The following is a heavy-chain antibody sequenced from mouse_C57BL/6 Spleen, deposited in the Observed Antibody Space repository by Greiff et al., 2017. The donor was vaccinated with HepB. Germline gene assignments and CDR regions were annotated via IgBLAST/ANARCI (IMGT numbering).Heavy chain of an antibody. CDR3: TRLGDYDGRVWFAY. CDR1: GYTFTDYE. Sequence: VQLQQSGAELVRPGASVTLSCKASGYTFTDYEMHWVKQTPVHGLEWIGAIDPETGGTAYNQKFKGKAILTADKSSSTAYMELRSLTSEDSAVYYCTRLGDYDGRVWFAYWGQGTLVTVSA. D-gene: IGHD2-4*01. V-gene: IGHV1-15*01. CDR2: IDPETGGT. J-gene: IGHJ3*01.